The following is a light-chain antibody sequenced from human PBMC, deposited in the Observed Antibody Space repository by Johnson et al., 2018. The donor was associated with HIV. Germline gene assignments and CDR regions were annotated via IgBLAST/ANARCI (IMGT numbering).Light chain of an antibody. J-gene: IGLJ1*01. CDR3: GTWDNSLNVYV. V-gene: IGLV1-51*01. CDR1: SSNIENNY. CDR2: DNN. Sequence: QAVLTQPPSVSAASGQKVDISCSGSSSNIENNYLSWYQQLPHTAPKLLISDNNKRPSGIPDRFSGSKSGATATLDITGLPTGDEADYYCGTWDNSLNVYVFGTGTKVTVL.